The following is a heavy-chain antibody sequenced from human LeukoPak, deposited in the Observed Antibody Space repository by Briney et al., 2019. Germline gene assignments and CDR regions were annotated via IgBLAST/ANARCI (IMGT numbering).Heavy chain of an antibody. D-gene: IGHD3-10*01. Sequence: PGGSLRLSCTASGFTFSSYAMSWVRQAPGKGLEWVSAISGSGGSTYYADSVKGRFTISRDNSKNTLYLQLNSLRAEDTAVYYCAKDSNYYDSGTPVGWGQGTLVTVSS. CDR1: GFTFSSYA. J-gene: IGHJ4*02. V-gene: IGHV3-23*01. CDR3: AKDSNYYDSGTPVG. CDR2: ISGSGGST.